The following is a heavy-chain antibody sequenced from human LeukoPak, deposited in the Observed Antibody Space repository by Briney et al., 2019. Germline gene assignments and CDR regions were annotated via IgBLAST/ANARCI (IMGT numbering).Heavy chain of an antibody. J-gene: IGHJ5*02. V-gene: IGHV4-38-2*02. CDR2: IYHSGGT. CDR1: GYSISSGYY. Sequence: PSETLSLTCTVSGYSISSGYYWGWLRQPPGKGLEWIGSIYHSGGTYYNPSLKSQVTISVDTSKNQFSLKLTSVTAADTAVYYCARGYSSSWYLNWFDPWGQGTLVTVSS. CDR3: ARGYSSSWYLNWFDP. D-gene: IGHD6-13*01.